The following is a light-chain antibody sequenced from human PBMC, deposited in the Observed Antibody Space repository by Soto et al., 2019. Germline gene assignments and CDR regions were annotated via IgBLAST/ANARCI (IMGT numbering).Light chain of an antibody. Sequence: DIQMTQSPSSLSASVGGRVTITCRASQSIRTYLNWYQQKPGKAPKVLISATSNLQSGVPSRFSGSGSGTDFTLTISSLQPEDFGTYYCQQSYSTPRTFGQGTKVDI. CDR2: ATS. CDR1: QSIRTY. CDR3: QQSYSTPRT. V-gene: IGKV1-39*01. J-gene: IGKJ1*01.